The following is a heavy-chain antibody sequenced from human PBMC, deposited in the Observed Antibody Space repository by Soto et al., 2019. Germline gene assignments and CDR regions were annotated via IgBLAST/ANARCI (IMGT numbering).Heavy chain of an antibody. CDR2: ISWNSGSI. CDR3: AKRDGSGSYPN. V-gene: IGHV3-9*01. J-gene: IGHJ4*02. CDR1: GFTFDDYA. D-gene: IGHD3-10*01. Sequence: EVQLVESGGGLVQPGRSLRLSCAASGFTFDDYAMQWVRQAPGKGLEWVSGISWNSGSIGYADSVKGRFTISRDNAKNSLYLQMNSLRAEDTALYYCAKRDGSGSYPNWGQGTLVTVSS.